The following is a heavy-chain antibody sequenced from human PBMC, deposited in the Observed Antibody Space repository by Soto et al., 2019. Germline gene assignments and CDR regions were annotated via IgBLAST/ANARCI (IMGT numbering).Heavy chain of an antibody. CDR2: FDPENDET. CDR1: GYTLSEVS. J-gene: IGHJ5*02. CDR3: AIAAYCSGATCYSGYNWFDP. V-gene: IGHV1-24*01. D-gene: IGHD2-2*01. Sequence: ASVKVSCKVSGYTLSEVSIHWVRQTPGKGLEWMGGFDPENDETSYAQKFQGRVTLTEDTSTDTAYLELSSLRSEDTAIYYCAIAAYCSGATCYSGYNWFDPRGQGTQVTVSS.